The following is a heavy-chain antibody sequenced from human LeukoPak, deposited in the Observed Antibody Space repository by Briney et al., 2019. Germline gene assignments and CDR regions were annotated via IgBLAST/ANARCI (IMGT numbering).Heavy chain of an antibody. V-gene: IGHV3-74*01. CDR3: ARGYSSSYRIDY. CDR1: GFSFSSSW. J-gene: IGHJ4*02. Sequence: GGSLRLSCAASGFSFSSSWMLWVRQAPGKGLLWVSRINTDGSSTSYADSVKGRFTISRDNAENTLYLQMNSLSAEDTAVYYCARGYSSSYRIDYWGQGTLVTVSS. D-gene: IGHD6-6*01. CDR2: INTDGSST.